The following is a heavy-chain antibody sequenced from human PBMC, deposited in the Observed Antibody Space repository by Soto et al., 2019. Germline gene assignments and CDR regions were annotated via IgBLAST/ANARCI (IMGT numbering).Heavy chain of an antibody. CDR2: INSDGSST. V-gene: IGHV3-74*01. D-gene: IGHD3-22*01. J-gene: IGHJ4*02. CDR1: GFTFSSYW. Sequence: EVQLVESGGGLVQPGGSLRLSCAASGFTFSSYWMHWVRQAPGKGLVWVSRINSDGSSTSYADSVKGRFTISRDNAKNTLELQMNRLRAEYTAVYYCAIRASYYDSSGYFDYWGQVTLVTVSS. CDR3: AIRASYYDSSGYFDY.